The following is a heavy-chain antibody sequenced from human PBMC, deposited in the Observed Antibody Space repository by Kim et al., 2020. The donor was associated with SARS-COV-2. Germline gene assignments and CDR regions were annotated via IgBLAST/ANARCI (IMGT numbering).Heavy chain of an antibody. J-gene: IGHJ4*02. CDR2: IIPIFGTA. V-gene: IGHV1-69*13. CDR3: ARGDYYGSGSYEFDY. D-gene: IGHD3-10*01. CDR1: GGTFSSYA. Sequence: SVKVSCKASGGTFSSYAISWVRQAPGQGLEWMGGIIPIFGTANYAQKFQGRVTITADESTSTAYMELSSLRSEDTAVYYCARGDYYGSGSYEFDYWGQGTLVTVSS.